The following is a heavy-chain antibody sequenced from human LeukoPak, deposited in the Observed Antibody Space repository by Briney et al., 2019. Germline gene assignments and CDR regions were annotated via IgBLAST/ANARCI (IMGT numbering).Heavy chain of an antibody. CDR3: AGDMGPRGPYYDYVWGSSPQDY. J-gene: IGHJ4*02. CDR2: ISAYNGNT. D-gene: IGHD3-16*01. V-gene: IGHV1-18*01. Sequence: ASVKVSCKASGYTFTSYGISWVRQAPGQGLEWMGWISAYNGNTNYAQKLQGRVTMTTDTSTSTAYMELRSLRSDDTAVYYCAGDMGPRGPYYDYVWGSSPQDYWGQGTLVTVSS. CDR1: GYTFTSYG.